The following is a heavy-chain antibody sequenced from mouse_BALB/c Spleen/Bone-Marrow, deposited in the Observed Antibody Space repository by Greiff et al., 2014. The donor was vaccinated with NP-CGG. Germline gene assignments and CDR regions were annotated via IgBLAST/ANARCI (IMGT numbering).Heavy chain of an antibody. V-gene: IGHV1-7*01. CDR1: GYTFTSYW. Sequence: QVQLQQSGAELAKPGASVKMSCKASGYTFTSYWMHWVKQRPGQGLEWIGYINPSTGYTEYNQKFKDKATLTADKSSSTAYMQLSSLTSEDSAVYYCARQITTVDYAMDYWDQGTSVTVSS. D-gene: IGHD1-1*01. CDR2: INPSTGYT. CDR3: ARQITTVDYAMDY. J-gene: IGHJ4*01.